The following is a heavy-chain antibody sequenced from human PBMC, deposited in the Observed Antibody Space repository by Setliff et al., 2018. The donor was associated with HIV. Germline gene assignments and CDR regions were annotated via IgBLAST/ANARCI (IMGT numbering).Heavy chain of an antibody. CDR1: GGSISNSRYY. D-gene: IGHD6-13*01. CDR2: ISLSGST. CDR3: ARGLTAPAAAGS. Sequence: SETLSLTCTVSGGSISNSRYYWSWIRQPPGKGLEWIGSISLSGSTYYNPSLQSRVTISIDMSKNHFSLNLKSVTAADTAIYYCARGLTAPAAAGSWGQGMLVTVSS. J-gene: IGHJ5*02. V-gene: IGHV4-39*02.